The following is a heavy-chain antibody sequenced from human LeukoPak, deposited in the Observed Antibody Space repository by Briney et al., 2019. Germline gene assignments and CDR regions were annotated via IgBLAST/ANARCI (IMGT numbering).Heavy chain of an antibody. J-gene: IGHJ5*02. V-gene: IGHV4-61*02. Sequence: SETLSLTCTVSGGSISSGSYYWSWIRQPAGKGLEWIGRIYTSGSTNYNPSLKSRVTISVDTSKNQFSLKLSSVTAADTAVYYCATHFWSTEWFDPWGQGTLVTVSS. CDR1: GGSISSGSYY. CDR2: IYTSGST. CDR3: ATHFWSTEWFDP. D-gene: IGHD3-3*02.